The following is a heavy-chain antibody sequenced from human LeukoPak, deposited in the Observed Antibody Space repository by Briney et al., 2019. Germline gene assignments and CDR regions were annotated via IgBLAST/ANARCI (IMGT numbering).Heavy chain of an antibody. CDR2: SRNKANTYTT. V-gene: IGHV3-72*01. CDR3: VRISSTDYAIDS. J-gene: IGHJ4*02. Sequence: GGSLRLSCAASGFTFSDHYMDWVRQAPGKGLEWVGRSRNKANTYTTEYAASVKGRFTTSRDGSENSLYLQMNSLTTEDTAVYYCVRISSTDYAIDSWGQGTLVTVSS. CDR1: GFTFSDHY. D-gene: IGHD4-17*01.